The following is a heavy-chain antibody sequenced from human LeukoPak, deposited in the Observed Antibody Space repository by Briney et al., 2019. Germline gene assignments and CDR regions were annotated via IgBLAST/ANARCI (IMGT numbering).Heavy chain of an antibody. J-gene: IGHJ3*02. Sequence: ASVKVSCKASGYTFTSYDINWVRQATGQALEWMGWMNPNSGNTGYAQKFQGRVTMTRNTSISTAYMELSSLRSEDTAVYYCARGRYSSGWYAFDIWGQGTMVTVSS. CDR3: ARGRYSSGWYAFDI. CDR2: MNPNSGNT. D-gene: IGHD6-19*01. CDR1: GYTFTSYD. V-gene: IGHV1-8*01.